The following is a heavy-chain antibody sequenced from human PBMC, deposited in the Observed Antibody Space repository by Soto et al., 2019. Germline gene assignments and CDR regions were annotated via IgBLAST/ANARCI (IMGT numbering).Heavy chain of an antibody. D-gene: IGHD3-10*01. J-gene: IGHJ4*02. CDR1: GFTFSSYA. Sequence: EVQLLESGGGLVQPGGSLRLSCAASGFTFSSYAMSWVRQAPGKGLEWVSAISGSGGSTYYADSVKGRFTISRDNSKNTLYLQMNSLRDEDTAVDYCAKASGWFGEFDYGGQGTLVTVSS. CDR3: AKASGWFGEFDY. V-gene: IGHV3-23*01. CDR2: ISGSGGST.